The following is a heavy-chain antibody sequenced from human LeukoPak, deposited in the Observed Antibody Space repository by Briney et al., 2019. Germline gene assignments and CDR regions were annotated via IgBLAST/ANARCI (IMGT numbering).Heavy chain of an antibody. CDR1: GYSFTSNY. V-gene: IGHV1-46*01. Sequence: ASVKVSYKASGYSFTSNYIHWVRQAPGQGLEWMGMIYPRDGSTSYAQKFQGRVTVTRDTSTSTVHMELSGLRSEDTAVYYCARDQEAFDYWGQGTLVTVSS. CDR3: ARDQEAFDY. J-gene: IGHJ4*02. CDR2: IYPRDGST.